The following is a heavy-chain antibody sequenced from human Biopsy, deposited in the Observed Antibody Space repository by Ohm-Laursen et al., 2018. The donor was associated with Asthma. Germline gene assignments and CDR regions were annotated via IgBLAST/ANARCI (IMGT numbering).Heavy chain of an antibody. CDR2: INAGNGNT. CDR1: GYTFIHYA. Sequence: ASVKVSCKVSGYTFIHYAIHGVRQAPGQRLEWMGWINAGNGNTKYSQKFQGRVTITRDTSASTAYMDLRSLRSEDTAMYYCARTYYDFLTGQVNDAFALWGQGTMVTVSS. CDR3: ARTYYDFLTGQVNDAFAL. J-gene: IGHJ3*01. V-gene: IGHV1-3*01. D-gene: IGHD3-9*01.